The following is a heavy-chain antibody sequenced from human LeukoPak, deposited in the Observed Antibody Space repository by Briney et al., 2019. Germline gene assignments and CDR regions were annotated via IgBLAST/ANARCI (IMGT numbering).Heavy chain of an antibody. CDR3: ARSSSLWSGYYLNWFDP. Sequence: GGSLRLSCAASGFTFSSYAMHWVRQAPGKGLEWVAVISYDGSNKYYADSVKGRFTISRDNSKNTLYLQMNSLRAEDTAVYYCARSSSLWSGYYLNWFDPWGQGTLVTVSS. CDR2: ISYDGSNK. V-gene: IGHV3-30*04. CDR1: GFTFSSYA. D-gene: IGHD3-3*01. J-gene: IGHJ5*02.